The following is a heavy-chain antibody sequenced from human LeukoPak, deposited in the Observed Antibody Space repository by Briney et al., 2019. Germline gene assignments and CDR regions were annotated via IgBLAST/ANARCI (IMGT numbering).Heavy chain of an antibody. CDR1: GYTFTSYG. V-gene: IGHV1-18*01. CDR3: AAGRESHYYDSSGYSGY. D-gene: IGHD3-22*01. CDR2: ISAYNGNT. J-gene: IGHJ4*02. Sequence: GASVKVSCKASGYTFTSYGISWVRQAPGQGHEWMGWISAYNGNTNYAQKLQGRVTMTTDTSTSTAYMELRSLRSDDTAVYYCAAGRESHYYDSSGYSGYWGQGTLVTVSS.